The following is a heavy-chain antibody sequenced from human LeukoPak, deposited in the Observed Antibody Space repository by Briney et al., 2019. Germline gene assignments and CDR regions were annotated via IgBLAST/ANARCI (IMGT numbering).Heavy chain of an antibody. V-gene: IGHV3-11*01. CDR1: GFTFSDYY. CDR2: ISSSGSTI. J-gene: IGHJ4*02. CDR3: AKDFRIGYSAHFDY. Sequence: GGSLRLSCAASGFTFSDYYMSWIRQAPGKGLEWVSYISSSGSTIYYADSVKGRFTISRDNSKNTLYLQMDSLRGEDTAVYYCAKDFRIGYSAHFDYWGQGALVTVSS. D-gene: IGHD2-21*01.